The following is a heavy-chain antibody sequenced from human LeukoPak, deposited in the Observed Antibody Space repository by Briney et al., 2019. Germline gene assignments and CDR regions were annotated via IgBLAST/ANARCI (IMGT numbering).Heavy chain of an antibody. J-gene: IGHJ4*02. CDR3: ARDQGWLQLMFDY. D-gene: IGHD5-24*01. V-gene: IGHV3-30*01. CDR2: ISYDGSNK. CDR1: GFTFSSYA. Sequence: GRSLRLSCAASGFTFSSYAMHWVRQAPGKGLEWVAVISYDGSNKYYADSVKGRFTISRDNSKNTPYLQMNSLRAEDTAVYYCARDQGWLQLMFDYWGQGTLVTVSS.